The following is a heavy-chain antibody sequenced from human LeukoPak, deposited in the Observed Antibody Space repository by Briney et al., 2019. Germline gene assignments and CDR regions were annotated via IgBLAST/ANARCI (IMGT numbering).Heavy chain of an antibody. CDR3: VSKITTSNY. Sequence: GGSLRLSCAASGFTLSDYYMDWVRRAPGRGLEWVGRTTSKASGYTTEYAASVQGRFIISRDDSKHSLYLQMNSLKTEDTAVYYCVSKITTSNYRGQGTLVTVSS. V-gene: IGHV3-72*01. J-gene: IGHJ4*02. CDR1: GFTLSDYY. CDR2: TTSKASGYTT. D-gene: IGHD1-14*01.